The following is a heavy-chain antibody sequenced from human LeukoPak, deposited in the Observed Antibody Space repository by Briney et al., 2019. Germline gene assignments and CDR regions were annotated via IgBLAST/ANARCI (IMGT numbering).Heavy chain of an antibody. Sequence: PGGSLRLSCVASGFTFRNYWMSWLRQTPGKGLEWVANINEDETERYYVASVEGRFTVSRDNGKNSLYLQMNGLRAEDSAVYYCVKYREIVILIRGVISLTGKGFDYWGQGTLFTASS. V-gene: IGHV3-7*03. CDR3: VKYREIVILIRGVISLTGKGFDY. J-gene: IGHJ4*02. CDR1: GFTFRNYW. D-gene: IGHD3-10*01. CDR2: INEDETER.